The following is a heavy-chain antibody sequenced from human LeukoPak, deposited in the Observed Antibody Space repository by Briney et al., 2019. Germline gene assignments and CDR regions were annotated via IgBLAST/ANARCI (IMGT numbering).Heavy chain of an antibody. D-gene: IGHD1-26*01. CDR2: ISAYNGNT. CDR3: ARDHQQLVGATGGGFNF. CDR1: GYIFTSYG. J-gene: IGHJ4*02. Sequence: ASVKVSCKASGYIFTSYGISWVRQAPGQGLEWIGWISAYNGNTNYAQMLQGRVTMTTDTSTSTAYMELRSLRSDDTAVYYCARDHQQLVGATGGGFNFWGQGTLVTVSS. V-gene: IGHV1-18*01.